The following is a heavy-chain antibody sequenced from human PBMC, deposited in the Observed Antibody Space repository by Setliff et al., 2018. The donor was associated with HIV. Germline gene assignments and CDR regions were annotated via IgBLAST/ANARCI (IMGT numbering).Heavy chain of an antibody. D-gene: IGHD4-17*01. CDR2: ISSNGGST. CDR1: GFTFSTYS. V-gene: IGHV3-64D*09. CDR3: VKARVDGDYYYYYYMDV. Sequence: PGGSLRLSCEASGFTFSTYSMNWVRQAPGKGLEYVSAISSNGGSTYYADSVKGRFTISRDNSKNTLYLQMSSLRAEDTAVYYCVKARVDGDYYYYYYMDVWGKGTTVTVSS. J-gene: IGHJ6*03.